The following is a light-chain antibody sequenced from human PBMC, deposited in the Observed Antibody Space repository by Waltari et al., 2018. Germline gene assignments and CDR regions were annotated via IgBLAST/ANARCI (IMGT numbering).Light chain of an antibody. CDR3: CSYAGSYTLV. V-gene: IGLV2-11*01. CDR1: SSYVGRFNY. Sequence: QSALTQPRSVSGSPGQSVTISCTGTSSYVGRFNYVSWHQQHPGKAPKLMIYDVNKRPSGVPDRFSGYKSGNTASLTISGLQAEDEADYYCCSYAGSYTLVFGGGTKLTVL. CDR2: DVN. J-gene: IGLJ3*02.